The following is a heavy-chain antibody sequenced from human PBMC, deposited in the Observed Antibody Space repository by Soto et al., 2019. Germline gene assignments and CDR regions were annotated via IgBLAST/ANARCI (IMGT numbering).Heavy chain of an antibody. Sequence: QVQLVESGGGVVQPGRSLRLSCAASGFTFSSYGMHWVRQAPGKGLEWVAVISYDGSNKYYADSVKGRFTISRDNSKNTLYLQMNSLRAEDTAVYYCAKDWSDETINWFDPWGQGTLVTVSS. V-gene: IGHV3-30*18. CDR3: AKDWSDETINWFDP. CDR1: GFTFSSYG. CDR2: ISYDGSNK. J-gene: IGHJ5*02.